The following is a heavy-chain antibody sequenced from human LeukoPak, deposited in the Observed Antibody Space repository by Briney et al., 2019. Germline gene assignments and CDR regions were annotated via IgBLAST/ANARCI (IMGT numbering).Heavy chain of an antibody. J-gene: IGHJ6*02. Sequence: GGSLRLSCAASGFTFSNYAMSWVRQAPGKGLEWVSAISGSGVGTYFADSVKGRFTISRDNAKNSLYLQMNSLRAEDTAVYYCASGDSSGLYYYYGMDVWGQGTTVTVSS. CDR2: ISGSGVGT. V-gene: IGHV3-23*01. CDR1: GFTFSNYA. D-gene: IGHD3-22*01. CDR3: ASGDSSGLYYYYGMDV.